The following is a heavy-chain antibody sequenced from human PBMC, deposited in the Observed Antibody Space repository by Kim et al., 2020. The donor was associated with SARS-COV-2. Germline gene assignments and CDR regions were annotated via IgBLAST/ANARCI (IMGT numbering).Heavy chain of an antibody. Sequence: SETLSLTCAVSGGSISNSNWWNWVRQPPGKGLEWIGEIYHSGSTNYNPSLKSRVTIFLDKSKNQCSLKLISVTAADTAVYYCARTPDYYYGMDVWGQGTTVTVSS. CDR3: ARTPDYYYGMDV. J-gene: IGHJ6*02. CDR2: IYHSGST. V-gene: IGHV4-4*02. CDR1: GGSISNSNW.